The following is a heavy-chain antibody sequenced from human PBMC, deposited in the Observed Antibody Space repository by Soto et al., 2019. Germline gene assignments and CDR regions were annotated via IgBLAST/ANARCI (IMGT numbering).Heavy chain of an antibody. J-gene: IGHJ5*02. CDR3: ARHPERIAQIGWFDP. CDR1: GFTFSSYS. Sequence: EVQLVESGGGXXXXXXXLRLSCAASGFTFSSYSMNWVRQAPGKGLEWVSYISSSSSTIYYADSVKGRFTISRDNAQNSLHLQMNRLRAEDTAVYYCARHPERIAQIGWFDPWGQGTLVTVSS. D-gene: IGHD6-13*01. CDR2: ISSSSSTI. V-gene: IGHV3-48*01.